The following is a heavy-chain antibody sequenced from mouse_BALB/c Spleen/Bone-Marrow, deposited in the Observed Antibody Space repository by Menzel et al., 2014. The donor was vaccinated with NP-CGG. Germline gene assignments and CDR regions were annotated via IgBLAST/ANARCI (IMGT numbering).Heavy chain of an antibody. CDR3: ARDYNGYFDF. CDR1: GFTFTNYF. V-gene: IGHV7-3*02. CDR2: IRNKANGYTT. Sequence: EVKLMDSGGGLVQPGGSLRLSCTTSGFTFTNYFMTWVRQPPGKALEWLGFIRNKANGYTTEYNPSVKGRFTISRDNSQGIFYLQTNTLRAEDSAIYYCARDYNGYFDFWGQGTTLTVSS. J-gene: IGHJ2*01. D-gene: IGHD6-1*01.